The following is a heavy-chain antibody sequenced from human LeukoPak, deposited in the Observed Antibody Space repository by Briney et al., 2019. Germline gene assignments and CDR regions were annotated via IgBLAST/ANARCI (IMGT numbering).Heavy chain of an antibody. V-gene: IGHV3-23*01. D-gene: IGHD2-21*01. CDR2: ISGSGGST. J-gene: IGHJ4*02. CDR1: GFTFSSYG. CDR3: ARVTRGRNIVVVSYFDY. Sequence: GGSLRLTCAASGFTFSSYGMSWVRQAPGKGLEWVSGISGSGGSTYYADSVKGRFTISRDNAKNSLYLQMNSLRAEDTALYHCARVTRGRNIVVVSYFDYWGQGTLVTVSS.